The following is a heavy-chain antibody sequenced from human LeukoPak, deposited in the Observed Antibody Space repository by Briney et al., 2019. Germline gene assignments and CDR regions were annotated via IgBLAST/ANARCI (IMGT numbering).Heavy chain of an antibody. CDR3: ARAREWLVSAD. Sequence: SETLSLTCAVYGGSFSGYYWSWIRQPPGKGLEWIGEINHSGSTNYNPSLKSRVTISVDTSKNQFSLKLSSVTSADTAVYYCARAREWLVSADWGQGTLVTVSS. CDR1: GGSFSGYY. V-gene: IGHV4-34*01. J-gene: IGHJ4*02. D-gene: IGHD6-19*01. CDR2: INHSGST.